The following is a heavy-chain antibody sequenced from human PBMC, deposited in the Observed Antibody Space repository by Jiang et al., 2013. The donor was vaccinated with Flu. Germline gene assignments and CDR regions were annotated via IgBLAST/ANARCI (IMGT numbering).Heavy chain of an antibody. CDR2: IYTSGST. CDR3: AREKNPRIVVVPAAMPPDL. V-gene: IGHV4-61*02. J-gene: IGHJ2*01. D-gene: IGHD2-2*01. CDR1: GGSISSGSYY. Sequence: TCTVSGGSISSGSYYWSWIRQPAGKGLEWIGRIYTSGSTNYNPSLKSRVTISVDTSKNQFSLKLSSVTAADTAVYYCAREKNPRIVVVPAAMPPDLWGRGTLVTVSS.